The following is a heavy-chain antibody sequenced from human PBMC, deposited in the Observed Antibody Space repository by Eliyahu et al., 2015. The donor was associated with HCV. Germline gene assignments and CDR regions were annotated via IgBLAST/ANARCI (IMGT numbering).Heavy chain of an antibody. V-gene: IGHV3-9*01. D-gene: IGHD6-6*01. J-gene: IGHJ4*02. CDR2: ISWNSGSI. CDR1: GFTFDDYA. Sequence: EVQLVESGGGLVQPGRSLRLSCAASGFTFDDYAMHWVRQAPGKGLGWVSGISWNSGSIGYADSVKGRFTISRDNAKNSLYLQMNSLRAEDTALYYCAKGNIAARPGYFDYWGQGTLVTVSS. CDR3: AKGNIAARPGYFDY.